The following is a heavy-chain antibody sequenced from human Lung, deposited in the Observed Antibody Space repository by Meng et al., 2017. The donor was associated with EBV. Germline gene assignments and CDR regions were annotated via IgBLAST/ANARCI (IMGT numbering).Heavy chain of an antibody. Sequence: QRQESGPGLVKPSQTLSLPCAASCVSISNGGYYWSWVRQPPGKGLEWIGYIYYTGSTYYNPSLKSRVTIAADTTKNLFFLNLSSVTAADTAVYFCASQYFYDSSGSPEYFQHWGQGTLVTVSS. CDR3: ASQYFYDSSGSPEYFQH. J-gene: IGHJ1*01. CDR1: CVSISNGGYY. V-gene: IGHV4-30-4*01. CDR2: IYYTGST. D-gene: IGHD3-22*01.